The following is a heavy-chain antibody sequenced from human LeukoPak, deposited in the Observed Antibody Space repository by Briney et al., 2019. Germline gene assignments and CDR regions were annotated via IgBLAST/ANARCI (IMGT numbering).Heavy chain of an antibody. V-gene: IGHV3-30*18. Sequence: GGSLRLSCAASGFTVSGNYMSWVRQAPGKGLEWVAVISYDGSNKYYADSVKGRFTISRDNSKNTLYLQMNSLRAEDTAVYYCAKGYSSGWYRPDAFDIWGQGTMVTVSS. J-gene: IGHJ3*02. CDR1: GFTVSGNY. D-gene: IGHD6-19*01. CDR2: ISYDGSNK. CDR3: AKGYSSGWYRPDAFDI.